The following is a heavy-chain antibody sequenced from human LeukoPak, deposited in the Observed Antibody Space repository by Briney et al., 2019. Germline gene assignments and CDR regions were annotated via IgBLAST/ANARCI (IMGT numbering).Heavy chain of an antibody. J-gene: IGHJ4*02. CDR2: LNPNSGGT. CDR1: GYTFIGNY. V-gene: IGHV1-2*02. D-gene: IGHD2-2*01. Sequence: ASVKVSCKASGYTFIGNYIYWVRQAPGQGLEWMGWLNPNSGGTNYAQKFQGRVTMTRDTSISTAYMELSRLRSDDTAVYYCARGMGSTTFADFDYWGQGTLVIVSS. CDR3: ARGMGSTTFADFDY.